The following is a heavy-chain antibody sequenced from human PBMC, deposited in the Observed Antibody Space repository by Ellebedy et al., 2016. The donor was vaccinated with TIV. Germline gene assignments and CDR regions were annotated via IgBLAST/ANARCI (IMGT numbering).Heavy chain of an antibody. D-gene: IGHD6-19*01. Sequence: GSLRLSCAVYGGSFDVYYWSWIRQPPGKGLEWIGYIYYSGSTNYNPSLKSRVTISVDTSKNQFSLKLSSVTAADTAVHYCARAVAGGDDYFDYWGQGTLVTVSS. CDR3: ARAVAGGDDYFDY. CDR2: IYYSGST. V-gene: IGHV4-59*01. J-gene: IGHJ4*02. CDR1: GGSFDVYY.